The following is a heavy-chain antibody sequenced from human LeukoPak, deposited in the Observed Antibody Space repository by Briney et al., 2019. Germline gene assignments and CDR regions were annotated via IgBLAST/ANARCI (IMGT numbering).Heavy chain of an antibody. Sequence: PGGSLRLSCAASGFTFSSYSMNWVRQAPGKGLEWVSSISSSSSYIYYADSVKGRFTISRDNAKNSLYLQMNSLRAEDTAVYYCARPDDYGDYEGDYWGQGTLVTVSS. J-gene: IGHJ4*02. V-gene: IGHV3-21*01. CDR3: ARPDDYGDYEGDY. CDR1: GFTFSSYS. CDR2: ISSSSSYI. D-gene: IGHD4-17*01.